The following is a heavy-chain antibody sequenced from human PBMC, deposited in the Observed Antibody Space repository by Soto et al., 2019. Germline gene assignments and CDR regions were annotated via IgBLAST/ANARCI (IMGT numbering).Heavy chain of an antibody. CDR1: GYSFTSYW. Sequence: GESLKISCKGSGYSFTSYWIAWVRQMPGKGLDWMGIIYPGDSDTKYSPSFQGQVTISADKSISTAYLQWSSLNASDTAMYYCARREYYYDINVWGKGTTVTVSS. V-gene: IGHV5-51*01. J-gene: IGHJ6*03. CDR3: ARREYYYDINV. CDR2: IYPGDSDT.